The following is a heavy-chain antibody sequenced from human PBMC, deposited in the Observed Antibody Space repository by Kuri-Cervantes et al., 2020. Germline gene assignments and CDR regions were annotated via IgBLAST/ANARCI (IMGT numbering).Heavy chain of an antibody. Sequence: GESLKISCAASGFTFSSYWMSWVRQAPGKGLEWVANIKQDGSEKYYVDSVKGRFTISRDNAKNSLYLQMNSLRAEDTAVYYCAQGGNKDYWGQGTTVTVSS. CDR3: AQGGNKDY. CDR2: IKQDGSEK. V-gene: IGHV3-7*03. CDR1: GFTFSSYW. J-gene: IGHJ4*03. D-gene: IGHD4-23*01.